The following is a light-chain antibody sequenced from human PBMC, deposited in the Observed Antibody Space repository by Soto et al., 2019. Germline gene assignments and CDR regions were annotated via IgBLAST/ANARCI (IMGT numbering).Light chain of an antibody. Sequence: PGDRATLSCRASQSLSVSYIAWYQQKPGQAPRLLIYSTSTRAAGIPDRFTGRGSETHFTLAISRLEPEDFAVYYCHQFGDSPQTFGQGTTVEV. CDR2: STS. V-gene: IGKV3-20*01. CDR1: QSLSVSY. CDR3: HQFGDSPQT. J-gene: IGKJ1*01.